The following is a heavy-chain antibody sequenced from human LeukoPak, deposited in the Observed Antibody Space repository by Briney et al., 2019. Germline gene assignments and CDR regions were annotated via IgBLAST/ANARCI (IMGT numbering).Heavy chain of an antibody. V-gene: IGHV4-59*01. CDR2: IYYSGST. CDR3: ARVFADEDYFDY. CDR1: GGSISSYY. J-gene: IGHJ4*02. Sequence: SETLSLTCTVSGGSISSYYWSWIRQPPGKGLEWIGYIYYSGSTNYNPSLKSRATISVDTSKNQFSLKLSSVTAADTAVYYCARVFADEDYFDYWGQGTLVTVSS. D-gene: IGHD2-21*01.